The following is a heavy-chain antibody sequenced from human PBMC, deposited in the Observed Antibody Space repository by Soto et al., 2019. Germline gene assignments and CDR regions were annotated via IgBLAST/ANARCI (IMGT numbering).Heavy chain of an antibody. Sequence: QVQLQESGPGLVKPSETLSLTCSVSGGSITSHYCSWFRQPPGKGLEWIGYINHSGLTSYNPSLKSRVPMSLDTSKNQFSLKVNSVTAADTALYYCARQGFGQLHGLVDVWGPGTTVTVSS. CDR2: INHSGLT. V-gene: IGHV4-59*08. CDR1: GGSITSHY. D-gene: IGHD3-10*01. CDR3: ARQGFGQLHGLVDV. J-gene: IGHJ6*02.